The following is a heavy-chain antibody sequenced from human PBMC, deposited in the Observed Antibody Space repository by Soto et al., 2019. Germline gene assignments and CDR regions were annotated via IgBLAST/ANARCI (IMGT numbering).Heavy chain of an antibody. D-gene: IGHD3-9*01. CDR2: ISYDGSNK. V-gene: IGHV3-30*18. Sequence: QVQLVESGGGVVQPGRSLRLSCAASGFTFSSYGMHWVRQAPGKGLEWVAVISYDGSNKYYADSVKGRFTISRDNSKNTLYLQMNSLRDEDTAVYYCAKTLRYFAWLQDYWGQEPWSPSPQ. J-gene: IGHJ4*01. CDR1: GFTFSSYG. CDR3: AKTLRYFAWLQDY.